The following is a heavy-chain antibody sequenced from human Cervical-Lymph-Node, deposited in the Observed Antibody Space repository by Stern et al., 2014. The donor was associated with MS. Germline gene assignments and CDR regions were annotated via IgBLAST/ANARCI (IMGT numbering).Heavy chain of an antibody. CDR2: IVVGSGNT. CDR1: GFTFTSSA. CDR3: AARANYYDSPGDWFDP. D-gene: IGHD3-22*01. J-gene: IGHJ5*02. Sequence: QLVESGPEVKKPGTSVKVSCKASGFTFTSSAVQWVRQARGPRLEWIGWIVVGSGNTNYAQTFQERVTITRDMSTSTAYMELSSLRSEDTAVYYCAARANYYDSPGDWFDPWGQGTLVTVSS. V-gene: IGHV1-58*01.